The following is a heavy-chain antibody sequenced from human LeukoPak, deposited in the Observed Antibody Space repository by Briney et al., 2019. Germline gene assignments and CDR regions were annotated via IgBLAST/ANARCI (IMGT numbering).Heavy chain of an antibody. CDR2: INPSGGST. CDR3: ARDTAMVTSGYYYMDV. V-gene: IGHV1-46*01. Sequence: GASVKVSCKASGYTFTSYYMHWVRQAPGQGLEWMGIINPSGGSTSYAQKFQGRVTMTRDMSTSTVYMELSSLRSEDTAVYYCARDTAMVTSGYYYMDVWGKGTTVTVSS. D-gene: IGHD5-18*01. CDR1: GYTFTSYY. J-gene: IGHJ6*03.